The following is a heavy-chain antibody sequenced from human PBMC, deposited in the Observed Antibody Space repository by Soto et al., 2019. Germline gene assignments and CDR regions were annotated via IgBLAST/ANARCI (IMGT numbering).Heavy chain of an antibody. CDR3: AKEPGYSSSWYYDWFDP. CDR2: ISGSGGST. CDR1: GFTFSSYA. D-gene: IGHD6-13*01. Sequence: GSLRLSCAASGFTFSSYAMSWVRQAPGKGLEWVSAISGSGGSTYYADSVKGRFTISRDNSKNTLYLQMNSLRAEDTAVYYCAKEPGYSSSWYYDWFDPWGQGTLVTVSS. V-gene: IGHV3-23*01. J-gene: IGHJ5*02.